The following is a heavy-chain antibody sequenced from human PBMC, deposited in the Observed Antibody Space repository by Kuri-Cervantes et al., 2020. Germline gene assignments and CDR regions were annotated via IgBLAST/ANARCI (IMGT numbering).Heavy chain of an antibody. Sequence: SETLSLTCTISGGSISGNYWSWIRQPPGKVLGWIGNIYYSGITNYSPSLKSRVTISVDMSKNQFSLKLTSVTAADTAVYYCGRAARTGYYDFWGQGTLVTVSS. CDR3: GRAARTGYYDF. J-gene: IGHJ4*02. D-gene: IGHD3-9*01. CDR2: IYYSGIT. CDR1: GGSISGNY. V-gene: IGHV4-59*01.